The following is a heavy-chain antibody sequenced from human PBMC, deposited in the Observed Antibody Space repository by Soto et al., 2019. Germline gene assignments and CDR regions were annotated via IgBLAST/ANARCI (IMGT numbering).Heavy chain of an antibody. CDR1: GYTFTGYY. Sequence: QVQLVQSGAEVKKPGASVKVSCKASGYTFTGYYMHWVRQAPGQGLEWMGWINPNSGGTNYAQKVKGRPTLTRDASISTAYMELSRPRSDDTAVYYCARDPYCSSTSCAISARGMVVWGQGTTVTVSS. V-gene: IGHV1-2*02. CDR3: ARDPYCSSTSCAISARGMVV. J-gene: IGHJ6*02. CDR2: INPNSGGT. D-gene: IGHD2-2*01.